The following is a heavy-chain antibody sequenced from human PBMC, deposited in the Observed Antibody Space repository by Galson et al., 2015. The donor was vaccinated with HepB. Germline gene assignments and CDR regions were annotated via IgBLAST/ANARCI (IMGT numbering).Heavy chain of an antibody. V-gene: IGHV3-30-3*01. J-gene: IGHJ4*02. D-gene: IGHD3-10*01. CDR3: ARDGYYYGSGSYTVD. Sequence: SLRLSCAASGFTFSSYAMHWVRQAPGKGLEWVAVISYDGSNKYYADSVKGRFTISRDNSKNTLYLQMNSLRAEDTAVYYCARDGYYYGSGSYTVDWGQGTLVTVSS. CDR1: GFTFSSYA. CDR2: ISYDGSNK.